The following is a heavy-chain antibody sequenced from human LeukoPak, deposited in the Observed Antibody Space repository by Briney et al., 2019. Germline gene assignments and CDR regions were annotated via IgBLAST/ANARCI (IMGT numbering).Heavy chain of an antibody. Sequence: GGALRLSCAASGFTFSSYSMNWVRQAPGKGLEWVSSISTSSTYIYYADSVKGRFTISRDNAKNSLYLQMNSLRAEDTAVYYCARDPPFIIGTTFFDYWGQGTLVTVSS. CDR3: ARDPPFIIGTTFFDY. V-gene: IGHV3-21*01. CDR1: GFTFSSYS. D-gene: IGHD1-20*01. J-gene: IGHJ4*02. CDR2: ISTSSTYI.